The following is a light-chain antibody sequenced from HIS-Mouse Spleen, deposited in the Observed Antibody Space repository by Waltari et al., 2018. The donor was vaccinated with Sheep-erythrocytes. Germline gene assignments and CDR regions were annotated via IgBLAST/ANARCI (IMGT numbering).Light chain of an antibody. J-gene: IGLJ3*02. CDR3: SSYAGSNNWV. CDR2: EVS. Sequence: QSALTQPPSASGSPGQSVTIPCTGTSSDVGGYNNASRYQQHPSKAPKLMIYEVSKRPSGVPDRFSGSKSGNTASLTVSGLQAEDEADYYCSSYAGSNNWVFGGGTKLTVL. CDR1: SSDVGGYNN. V-gene: IGLV2-8*01.